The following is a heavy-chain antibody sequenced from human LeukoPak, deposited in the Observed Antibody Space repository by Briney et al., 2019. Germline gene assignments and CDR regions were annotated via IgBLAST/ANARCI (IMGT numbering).Heavy chain of an antibody. D-gene: IGHD1-26*01. Sequence: SETLSPTCTVSGGSISSGGYYWSWIRQHPGKGLEWIGYIYYSGSTYYNPSLKSRVTISVDTSKNQFSLKLSSVTAADTAVYYCARVRVGADQYYFDYWGQGTLVTVSS. V-gene: IGHV4-31*03. CDR1: GGSISSGGYY. CDR3: ARVRVGADQYYFDY. CDR2: IYYSGST. J-gene: IGHJ4*02.